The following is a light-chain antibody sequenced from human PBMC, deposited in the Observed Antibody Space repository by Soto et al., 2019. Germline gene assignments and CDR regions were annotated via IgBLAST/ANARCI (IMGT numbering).Light chain of an antibody. CDR3: AARDDSLSGHWV. CDR1: SSNIGSEY. V-gene: IGLV1-47*01. CDR2: RNN. J-gene: IGLJ3*02. Sequence: QSVLTQPPSASGTPGQRVTISCSGSSSNIGSEYVVWYQHLPGTAPKLLIYRNNQRPSGVPDRFAGSKSGTSASLAISGLRSEDEADYYFAARDDSLSGHWVFGGGTKRTVL.